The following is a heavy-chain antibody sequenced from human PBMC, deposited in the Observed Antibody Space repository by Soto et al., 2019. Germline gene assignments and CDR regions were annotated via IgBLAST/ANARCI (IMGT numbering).Heavy chain of an antibody. CDR3: TTDGSSTSRYPINDY. CDR1: GFTFSNAW. V-gene: IGHV3-15*01. D-gene: IGHD2-2*01. Sequence: GGSLRLSCAASGFTFSNAWMSWVRQAPGKGLEWVGRIKSKTDGGTTDYAAPVKGRFTISRDDSKNTLYLQMNSLKTEDTAVYYCTTDGSSTSRYPINDYGGQGSLVTVPS. CDR2: IKSKTDGGTT. J-gene: IGHJ4*02.